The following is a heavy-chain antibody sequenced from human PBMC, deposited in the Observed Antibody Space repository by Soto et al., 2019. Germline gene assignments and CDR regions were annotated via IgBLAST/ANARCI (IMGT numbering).Heavy chain of an antibody. V-gene: IGHV3-30*18. J-gene: IGHJ4*02. CDR3: AKDRVGGTFYTPLGF. CDR1: GFNFDNYG. Sequence: HLGGSLRLSCQASGFNFDNYGMHWVRQAPGKGLEWVAVITYDGSFQYYADSVKGRFTISRDNSKNTLFLHLNTLKPEDTAVYHCAKDRVGGTFYTPLGFWGQGTLVTVSS. D-gene: IGHD1-7*01. CDR2: ITYDGSFQ.